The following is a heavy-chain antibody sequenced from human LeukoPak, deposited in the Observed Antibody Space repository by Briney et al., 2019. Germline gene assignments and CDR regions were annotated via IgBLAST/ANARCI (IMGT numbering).Heavy chain of an antibody. CDR2: IYYSGGT. CDR3: ARHSAYSSSSYFDY. Sequence: KPSETLSLTCTVSGGSISSTSYYWGWIRQPPGEGLEWIGTIYYSGGTFYNPSLKSRVTMFEDKSKNQFSLRLYSVTVADTAVYYCARHSAYSSSSYFDYWGQGSLVTVSS. CDR1: GGSISSTSYY. V-gene: IGHV4-39*01. J-gene: IGHJ4*02. D-gene: IGHD6-6*01.